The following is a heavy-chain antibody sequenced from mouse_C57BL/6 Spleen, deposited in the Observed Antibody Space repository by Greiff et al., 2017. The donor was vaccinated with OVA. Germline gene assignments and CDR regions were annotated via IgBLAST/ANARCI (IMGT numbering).Heavy chain of an antibody. J-gene: IGHJ4*01. V-gene: IGHV5-17*01. CDR3: ARRGGNYENYAMDY. Sequence: EVQLVESGGGLVKPGGSLKLSCAASGFTFSDYGMHWVRQAPEKGLEWVAYISRGSSAIYYADTVKGRFTISRDNAKTTLFLQMTSLRSEDTAMYYCARRGGNYENYAMDYWGQGTSVTVSS. CDR2: ISRGSSAI. CDR1: GFTFSDYG. D-gene: IGHD2-1*01.